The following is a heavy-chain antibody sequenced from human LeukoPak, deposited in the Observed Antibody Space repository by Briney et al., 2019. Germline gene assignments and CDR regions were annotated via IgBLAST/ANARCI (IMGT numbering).Heavy chain of an antibody. V-gene: IGHV1-2*02. Sequence: ASVKVSCKASGYTFTGYYMHWVRQAPGQGLEWMGWINPNSGGTSYAQKFQGRVTMTRDTSTSTVYMELSSLRSEDTAVYYCARSSRPDGYNSWGQGTLVTVSS. CDR1: GYTFTGYY. CDR2: INPNSGGT. CDR3: ARSSRPDGYNS. J-gene: IGHJ5*02. D-gene: IGHD5-24*01.